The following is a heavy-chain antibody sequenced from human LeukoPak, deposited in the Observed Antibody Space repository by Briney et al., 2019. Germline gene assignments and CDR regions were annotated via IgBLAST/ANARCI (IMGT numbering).Heavy chain of an antibody. V-gene: IGHV3-74*01. J-gene: IGHJ4*02. Sequence: QSGGSLRLSCAVSGLPFSAYWMSWIRQVPGEGPVWVARINHGGTITHYADSVKGRFTISRDNGKNILYLQITSLRPEDTAVYYCTRDVWGNSDYWGQGTLVTVSS. D-gene: IGHD7-27*01. CDR2: INHGGTIT. CDR1: GLPFSAYW. CDR3: TRDVWGNSDY.